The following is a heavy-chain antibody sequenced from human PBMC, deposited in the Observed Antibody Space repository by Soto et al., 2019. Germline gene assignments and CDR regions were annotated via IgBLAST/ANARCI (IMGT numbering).Heavy chain of an antibody. CDR3: AKQNSVCAYYFDS. CDR1: GVTFNTHA. CDR2: ISYDGSTK. J-gene: IGHJ4*02. D-gene: IGHD2-21*01. Sequence: QGQLVESGGGVVQPGRSLRLSCAASGVTFNTHAMHWVRQAPGKGPEWVAVISYDGSTKYYADSVKGRITISRDNSKNTLYLQMNSLRADDTAVYFCAKQNSVCAYYFDSWGQGTLGSVSS. V-gene: IGHV3-30-3*02.